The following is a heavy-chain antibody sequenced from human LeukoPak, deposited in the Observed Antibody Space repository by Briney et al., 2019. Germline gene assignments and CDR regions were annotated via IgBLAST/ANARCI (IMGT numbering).Heavy chain of an antibody. CDR1: GFTVSSNY. CDR2: IYSGGST. D-gene: IGHD3-3*01. J-gene: IGHJ6*02. Sequence: GGSLRLSCAASGFTVSSNYMSWFRQAPGKGLEWVSVIYSGGSTYYADSVKGRFTISRHNSKNTLYLQMNSLRAEDTAVYYCASLDFWSGYSMDVWGQGTTVTVSS. V-gene: IGHV3-53*04. CDR3: ASLDFWSGYSMDV.